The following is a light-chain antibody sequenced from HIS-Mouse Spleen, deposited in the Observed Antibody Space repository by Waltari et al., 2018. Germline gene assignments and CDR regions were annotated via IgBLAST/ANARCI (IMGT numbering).Light chain of an antibody. Sequence: SYELTQPPSMSVSLGQTARITCSGDALPKKYAYWYQQKSGQAPVLVIYEDSKRPSGIPERFSGSSSGTMATLTISGAQVEDEADYYCYSTDSSGNHRVFGGGTKLTVL. J-gene: IGLJ2*01. CDR3: YSTDSSGNHRV. CDR2: EDS. V-gene: IGLV3-10*01. CDR1: ALPKKY.